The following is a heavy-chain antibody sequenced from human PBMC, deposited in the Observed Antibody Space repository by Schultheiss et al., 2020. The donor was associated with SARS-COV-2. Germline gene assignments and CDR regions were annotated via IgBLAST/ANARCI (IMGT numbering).Heavy chain of an antibody. CDR3: ARGGGYYFDY. CDR1: GGSISSSSYY. V-gene: IGHV4-31*03. CDR2: IYYSGST. D-gene: IGHD1-14*01. J-gene: IGHJ4*02. Sequence: SETLSLTCTVSGGSISSSSYYWGWIRQPPGKGLEWIGYIYYSGSTYYNPSLKSRVTISVDTSKNQFSLKLSSVTAADTAVYYCARGGGYYFDYWGQGTLVTVSS.